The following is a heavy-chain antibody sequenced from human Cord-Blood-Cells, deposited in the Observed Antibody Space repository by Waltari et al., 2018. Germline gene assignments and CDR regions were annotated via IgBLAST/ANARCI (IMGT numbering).Heavy chain of an antibody. V-gene: IGHV4-34*01. D-gene: IGHD3-22*01. Sequence: QVQLQQWGAGLLKPSETLSLTCAVYGGSFSRYYWSWIRQPPGKGLEWMGEINHSGSTNYNPSLKSRVTISVDTSKNQFSLKLSSVTAADTAVYYCARCDSSGYKEAFDIWGQGTMVTVSS. J-gene: IGHJ3*02. CDR2: INHSGST. CDR1: GGSFSRYY. CDR3: ARCDSSGYKEAFDI.